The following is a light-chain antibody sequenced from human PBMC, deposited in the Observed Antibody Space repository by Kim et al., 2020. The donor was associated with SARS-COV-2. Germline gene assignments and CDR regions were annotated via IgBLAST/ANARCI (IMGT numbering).Light chain of an antibody. CDR3: SSYAGSNNV. J-gene: IGLJ1*01. V-gene: IGLV2-14*01. CDR2: EVN. Sequence: QSVLTQPASVSGSPGQSITISCTGTSSDVGAYNYVSWYQHHPGKAPKLMIYEVNNRPSGVSNRFSGSKSGNTASLTISGLQAEDEADYYCSSYAGSNNVFGTGTKVTVL. CDR1: SSDVGAYNY.